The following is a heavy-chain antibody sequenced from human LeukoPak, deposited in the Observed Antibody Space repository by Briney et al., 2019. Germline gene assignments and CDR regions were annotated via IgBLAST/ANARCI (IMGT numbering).Heavy chain of an antibody. V-gene: IGHV1-46*01. CDR3: ARVTGTGGNPYYFDY. Sequence: ASVKVSCKVSGYTFTSYYMHWVRQAPGQGLEWMGIINPSGGSTSYAQKFQGRVTMTRDTSTSTVYMELSSLRSEDTAVYYCARVTGTGGNPYYFDYWGQGTLVTVSS. CDR2: INPSGGST. J-gene: IGHJ4*02. CDR1: GYTFTSYY. D-gene: IGHD4-23*01.